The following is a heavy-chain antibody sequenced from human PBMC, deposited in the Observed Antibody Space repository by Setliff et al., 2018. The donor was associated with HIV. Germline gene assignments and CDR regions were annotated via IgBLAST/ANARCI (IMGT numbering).Heavy chain of an antibody. J-gene: IGHJ4*02. Sequence: SETLSLTCAVYGGSFSGYYWSWIRQPPGKGLEWIGSIYQSGSTYHNPSLKSRVTISVDTSKNQFALKLSSVTAADTAVYYCARHDSNYYGSGNYYNRIYYFDFWGQGTLVTVSS. V-gene: IGHV4-34*01. CDR1: GGSFSGYY. CDR2: IYQSGST. D-gene: IGHD3-10*01. CDR3: ARHDSNYYGSGNYYNRIYYFDF.